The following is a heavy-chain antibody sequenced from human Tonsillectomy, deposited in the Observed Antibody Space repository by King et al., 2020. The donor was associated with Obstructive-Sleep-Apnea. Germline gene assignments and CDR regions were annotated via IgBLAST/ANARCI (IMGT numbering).Heavy chain of an antibody. D-gene: IGHD3-9*01. CDR2: ISAYNGNT. J-gene: IGHJ6*02. Sequence: QLVQSGAEVKKPGASVKVSCKASGYTFTSYGITWVRQAPGQGLEWMGWISAYNGNTNYAQKLQGRVTMTTDTSTSTAYMEMRSLRSDDTAVYYCARGYYDILTGYLRNYYCGMDVWGQGTTVTVSS. CDR1: GYTFTSYG. CDR3: ARGYYDILTGYLRNYYCGMDV. V-gene: IGHV1-18*01.